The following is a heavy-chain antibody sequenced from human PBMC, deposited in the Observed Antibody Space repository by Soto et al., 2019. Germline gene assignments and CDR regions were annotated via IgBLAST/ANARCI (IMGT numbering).Heavy chain of an antibody. CDR3: ARDRSNYYDSSGYYDY. D-gene: IGHD3-22*01. Sequence: QVQLQESGPGLVKPSQTLSLTCTVSGGSISSGGYYWSWIRKHPGKGLEWIGYIYYSGSTYYNPSLKSRVTISVDTSKNQFSLKLSSVTAADTAVYYCARDRSNYYDSSGYYDYWGQGTLVTVSS. CDR1: GGSISSGGYY. CDR2: IYYSGST. J-gene: IGHJ4*02. V-gene: IGHV4-31*03.